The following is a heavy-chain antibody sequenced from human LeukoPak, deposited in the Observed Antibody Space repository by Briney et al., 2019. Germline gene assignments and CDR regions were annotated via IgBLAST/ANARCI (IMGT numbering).Heavy chain of an antibody. CDR3: ARERGYSGQWEFDY. CDR1: GFTFDDYG. CDR2: INWNGGST. D-gene: IGHD5-12*01. J-gene: IGHJ4*02. V-gene: IGHV3-20*04. Sequence: GGSLRLSCAASGFTFDDYGMSWVRQAPGKGLEGVSGINWNGGSTGYADSVKGRFTISRDNVKSSLYLQVNSLRAEDTALYYCARERGYSGQWEFDYWGQGTLVTVPS.